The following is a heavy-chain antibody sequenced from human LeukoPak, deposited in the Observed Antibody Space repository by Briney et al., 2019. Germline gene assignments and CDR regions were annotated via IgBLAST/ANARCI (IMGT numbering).Heavy chain of an antibody. CDR1: GGSFSGYY. J-gene: IGHJ4*02. CDR3: ARGDYYDSSGPTRG. Sequence: PSETLSLTCAVYGGSFSGYYWSWIRQPPGKGLEWIGEINHSGSTNYNPSLKSRVTISVDTSKNQFSLKLSSVTAADTAVYYCARGDYYDSSGPTRGWGQGTLVTVSS. V-gene: IGHV4-34*01. D-gene: IGHD3-22*01. CDR2: INHSGST.